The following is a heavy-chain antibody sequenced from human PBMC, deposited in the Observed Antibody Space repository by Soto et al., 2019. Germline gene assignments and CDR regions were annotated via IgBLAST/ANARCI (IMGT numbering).Heavy chain of an antibody. CDR2: MNPNSGNT. V-gene: IGHV1-8*01. J-gene: IGHJ5*02. CDR1: GYTFTSYD. D-gene: IGHD2-15*01. Sequence: ASVKVSCKASGYTFTSYDINWVRQATGQGLEWMGWMNPNSGNTGYAQKFQGRVTMTRNTSISTAYMELSSLRSEDTAVYYCARNIRSLDIVVVVAATYNWFDPWGQGTLVTVSS. CDR3: ARNIRSLDIVVVVAATYNWFDP.